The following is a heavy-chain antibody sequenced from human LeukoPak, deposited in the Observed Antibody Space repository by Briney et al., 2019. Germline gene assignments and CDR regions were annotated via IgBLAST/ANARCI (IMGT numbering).Heavy chain of an antibody. Sequence: SETLSLTCAVYGGSFSGYYWSWIRQPPGKGLEWIGEINHSGSTNYNPSLKSRVTISVDTSKEQFSLKLNSVTAADTAVYYCARIWPDLWGRGTLVTVSS. D-gene: IGHD3-10*01. CDR3: ARIWPDL. CDR2: INHSGST. V-gene: IGHV4-34*01. CDR1: GGSFSGYY. J-gene: IGHJ2*01.